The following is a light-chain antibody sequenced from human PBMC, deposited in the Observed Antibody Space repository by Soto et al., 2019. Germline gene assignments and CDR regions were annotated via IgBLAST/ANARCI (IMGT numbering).Light chain of an antibody. J-gene: IGKJ1*01. CDR2: AAS. Sequence: GDRVTITCRASQDIRNDLGWYQQKPGKTPKLLIFAASSLQSGVPSRFSGSGSGTDFTLTISSLQPEDFATYYCLQDFNYPWTFGQGTKVE. V-gene: IGKV1-6*01. CDR1: QDIRND. CDR3: LQDFNYPWT.